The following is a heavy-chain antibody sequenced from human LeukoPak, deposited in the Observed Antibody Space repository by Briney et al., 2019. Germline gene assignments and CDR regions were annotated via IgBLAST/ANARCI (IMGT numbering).Heavy chain of an antibody. Sequence: ASVKVSCKASGYTFTSYGISWVRQAPGQGLEWMGWISTYNGNTNYAQQLQGRVTMTTDTSTSTAYMELRSLRSDDTAVYYCAGEVQLERRIDYWGQGTLVTVSS. D-gene: IGHD1-1*01. CDR1: GYTFTSYG. V-gene: IGHV1-18*01. CDR3: AGEVQLERRIDY. CDR2: ISTYNGNT. J-gene: IGHJ4*02.